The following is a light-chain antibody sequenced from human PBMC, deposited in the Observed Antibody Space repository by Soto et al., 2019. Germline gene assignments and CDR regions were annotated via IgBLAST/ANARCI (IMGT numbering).Light chain of an antibody. CDR2: AAS. Sequence: IQLTQSPSSLSASVGDRVTITCRASQDISSFLAWYQQKPGKAPKLLIYAASTLQSGVPSRFSGSGSGTAFTLIISRLQPEDFAAYYCQHLHSYPFTFGQGTRLE. V-gene: IGKV1-9*01. CDR1: QDISSF. CDR3: QHLHSYPFT. J-gene: IGKJ5*01.